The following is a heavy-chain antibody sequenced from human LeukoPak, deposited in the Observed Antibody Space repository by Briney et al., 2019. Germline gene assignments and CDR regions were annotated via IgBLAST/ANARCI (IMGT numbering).Heavy chain of an antibody. CDR3: ARDRGIVDLDY. Sequence: GGSLRLSCAASGFIFSDYSMNWVRQAPGKGLEWVSSITGSSYYIYYGDSVKGRFTISRDNAKNSLYLQMNSLRVEDTAVYYCARDRGIVDLDYWGQGTQVSVSS. CDR1: GFIFSDYS. J-gene: IGHJ4*02. V-gene: IGHV3-21*01. D-gene: IGHD2-15*01. CDR2: ITGSSYYI.